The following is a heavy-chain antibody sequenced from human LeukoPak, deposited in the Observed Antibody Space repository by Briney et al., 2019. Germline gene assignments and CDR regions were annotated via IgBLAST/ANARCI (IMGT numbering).Heavy chain of an antibody. CDR1: GGSITSSQHW. CDR2: VYHSGTT. V-gene: IGHV4-4*02. J-gene: IGHJ4*02. D-gene: IGHD4-17*01. CDR3: ATYFYGEYSAYNFDY. Sequence: SETLSLTCAVSGGSITSSQHWRSWARQPPGKGLEWIGEVYHSGTTNYNLSLKSRVTMSLDKSKNQFSLRLSSVTAADTAVYFCATYFYGEYSAYNFDYWGQGTLVTVSS.